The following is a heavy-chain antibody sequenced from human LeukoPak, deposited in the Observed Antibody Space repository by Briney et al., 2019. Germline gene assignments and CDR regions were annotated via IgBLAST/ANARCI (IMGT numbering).Heavy chain of an antibody. CDR3: ARLGGFGDYGDPYYFDY. CDR1: GYTFTGYY. D-gene: IGHD4-17*01. CDR2: INPNSGGT. Sequence: ASVKVSCKASGYTFTGYYTHWVRQAPGQGLEWMGWINPNSGGTNYAQKFQGRVTMTRDTSISTAYMELSRLRSDDTAVYYCARLGGFGDYGDPYYFDYWGQGTLVTVSS. V-gene: IGHV1-2*02. J-gene: IGHJ4*02.